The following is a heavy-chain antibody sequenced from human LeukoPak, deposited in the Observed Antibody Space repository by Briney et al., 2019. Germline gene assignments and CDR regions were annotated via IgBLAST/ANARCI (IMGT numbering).Heavy chain of an antibody. Sequence: GESLKISCNGLGYXFTSYWNSWVRQRPGKGLEWMGIIYPGGSETRYDPSFQGQVTISADRSTNTAYLQWSSLRASDTAMYYCARASRDGYNQNFDHWGQGTLVTVSS. D-gene: IGHD5-24*01. V-gene: IGHV5-51*01. CDR2: IYPGGSET. CDR3: ARASRDGYNQNFDH. J-gene: IGHJ4*02. CDR1: GYXFTSYW.